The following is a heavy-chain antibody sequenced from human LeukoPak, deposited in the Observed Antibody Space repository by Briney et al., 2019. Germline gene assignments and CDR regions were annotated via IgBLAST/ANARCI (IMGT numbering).Heavy chain of an antibody. D-gene: IGHD1-1*01. J-gene: IGHJ6*03. CDR1: GNSMSSYY. V-gene: IGHV4-4*09. CDR3: ARHPGKKYNLYYMDV. Sequence: SETLSLTCTVSGNSMSSYYWSWVRQSPGQGLEWIWHIYASGSTNYNPSLKSRVTISEDTSKNQFSLKLSSVTAADTAVYYCARHPGKKYNLYYMDVWGKGTTVTVSS. CDR2: IYASGST.